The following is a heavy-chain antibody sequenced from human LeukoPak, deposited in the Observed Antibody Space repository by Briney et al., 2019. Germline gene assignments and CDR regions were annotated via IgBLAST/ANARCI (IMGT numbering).Heavy chain of an antibody. CDR1: GFTVSANY. Sequence: GGSLRLSCAASGFTVSANYMSWVRQAPGKGLEWVSVIYSGGITYYADSVKGRFTISRDKSKNTLFLQMNSLRAEDTAVYYCAKSYGDYLGYFDSWGQGTLVTVSS. CDR2: IYSGGIT. V-gene: IGHV3-53*01. CDR3: AKSYGDYLGYFDS. D-gene: IGHD4-17*01. J-gene: IGHJ4*02.